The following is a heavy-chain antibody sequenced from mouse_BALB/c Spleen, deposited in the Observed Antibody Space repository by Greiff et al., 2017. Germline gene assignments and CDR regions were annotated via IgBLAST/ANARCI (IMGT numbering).Heavy chain of an antibody. J-gene: IGHJ4*01. CDR1: GYTFTSYW. Sequence: DLVKPGASVKLSCKASGYTFTSYWINWIKQRPGQGLEWIGRIAPGSGSTYYNEMFKGKATLTVDTSSSTAYIQLSSLSSEDSAVYFCARAMDYWGQGTSVTVSS. CDR3: ARAMDY. CDR2: IAPGSGST. V-gene: IGHV1S41*01.